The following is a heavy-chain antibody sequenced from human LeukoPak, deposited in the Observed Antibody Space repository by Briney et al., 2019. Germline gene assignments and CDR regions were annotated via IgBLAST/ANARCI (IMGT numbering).Heavy chain of an antibody. Sequence: PSETLSLTCTVSGGSISSGGYYWSWIRQHPGQGLEWIGYIYYSGSTYYNPSLKSRVTISVDTSKNQFSLKLSSVTAADTAVYYCARGSYDFWSGYSIDYWGQGTLVTVSS. D-gene: IGHD3-3*01. J-gene: IGHJ4*02. CDR1: GGSISSGGYY. CDR3: ARGSYDFWSGYSIDY. V-gene: IGHV4-31*03. CDR2: IYYSGST.